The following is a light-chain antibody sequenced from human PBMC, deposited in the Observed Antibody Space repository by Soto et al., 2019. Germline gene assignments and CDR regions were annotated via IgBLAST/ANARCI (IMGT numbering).Light chain of an antibody. CDR3: QQYKSYLRT. J-gene: IGKJ1*01. CDR2: AAS. CDR1: QSISSS. V-gene: IGKV1-5*01. Sequence: DIQMTQSPSSLSASVGDIVTITCLASQSISSSLNWYQQKPGKAPKLLIYAASTLESGVSSRFSGRGSGTEFTLTINSLQPEDFATYYCQQYKSYLRTFGQGTKVDIK.